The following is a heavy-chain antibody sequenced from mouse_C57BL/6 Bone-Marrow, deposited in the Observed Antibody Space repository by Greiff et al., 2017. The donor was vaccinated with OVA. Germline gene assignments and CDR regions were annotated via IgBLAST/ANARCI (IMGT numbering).Heavy chain of an antibody. Sequence: VKLMESGAELARPGASVKLSCKASGYTFTSYGISWVKQRTGQGLEWIGEIYPRSGNTYYNEKFKGKATLTADKSSSTAYMELRSLTSEDSAVYFCARRGDYDAGYWGQGTTLTVSS. CDR3: ARRGDYDAGY. J-gene: IGHJ2*01. V-gene: IGHV1-81*01. D-gene: IGHD2-4*01. CDR1: GYTFTSYG. CDR2: IYPRSGNT.